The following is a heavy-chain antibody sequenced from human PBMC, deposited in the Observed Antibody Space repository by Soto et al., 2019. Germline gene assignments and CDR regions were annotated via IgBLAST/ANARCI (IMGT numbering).Heavy chain of an antibody. CDR2: ISYDGNIK. CDR3: ARAGYCSGGRCYSPYYYYYGMDV. Sequence: LRLSCGASAFSFSHYAMHWVRQAPGKGLECVAVISYDGNIKRYADSVKGRFTISRDNSENTLYLQMNSLSPEDTAVYYCARAGYCSGGRCYSPYYYYYGMDVWGQGXTVTVSS. CDR1: AFSFSHYA. J-gene: IGHJ6*02. D-gene: IGHD2-15*01. V-gene: IGHV3-30-3*01.